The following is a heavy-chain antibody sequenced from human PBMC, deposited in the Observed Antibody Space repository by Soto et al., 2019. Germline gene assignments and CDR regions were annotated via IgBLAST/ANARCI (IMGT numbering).Heavy chain of an antibody. Sequence: GGSLRLCCAASGFTFCSYAMHWVRQAPGKGLEWVAVISYDGSNKYYADSVKGRFTISRDNSKNTLYLQMNSLRAEDTAVYYCASLPDYDFWSGHKTSFDYWGQGTLVTVSS. J-gene: IGHJ4*02. CDR1: GFTFCSYA. V-gene: IGHV3-30-3*01. CDR2: ISYDGSNK. CDR3: ASLPDYDFWSGHKTSFDY. D-gene: IGHD3-3*01.